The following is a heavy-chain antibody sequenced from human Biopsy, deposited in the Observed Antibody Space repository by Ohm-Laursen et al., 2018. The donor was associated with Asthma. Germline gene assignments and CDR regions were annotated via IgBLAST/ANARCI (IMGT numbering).Heavy chain of an antibody. CDR2: ISYGGKT. D-gene: IGHD3-3*01. J-gene: IGHJ6*02. Sequence: GTLSLTCTVSGGSMTPTSHYWDWTRQAPGKGLEWIGYISYGGKTSYNPSLKNRVTISRDTSKNQFSLRLTSVTAADTAVYFCARRITIFGVVQKDHGMDAWGQGTTVSVSS. V-gene: IGHV4-39*01. CDR3: ARRITIFGVVQKDHGMDA. CDR1: GGSMTPTSHY.